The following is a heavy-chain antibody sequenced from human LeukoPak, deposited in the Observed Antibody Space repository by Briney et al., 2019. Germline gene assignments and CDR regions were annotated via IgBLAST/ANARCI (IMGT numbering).Heavy chain of an antibody. CDR2: IYPGDSDT. D-gene: IGHD2-21*02. Sequence: PGESLKISCKGSGYSFTSYWIGWVRQMPGKGLEWMGIIYPGDSDTRYSPSFQGQVTISADKSISTAYLQWSSLKASDTAMYYCARSYCGGDCYSPYGMDVWGQGTTVTVSS. V-gene: IGHV5-51*01. CDR3: ARSYCGGDCYSPYGMDV. CDR1: GYSFTSYW. J-gene: IGHJ6*02.